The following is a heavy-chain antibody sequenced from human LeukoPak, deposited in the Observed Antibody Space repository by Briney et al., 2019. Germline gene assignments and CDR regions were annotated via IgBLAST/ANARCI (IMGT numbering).Heavy chain of an antibody. CDR1: GDSINTHY. J-gene: IGHJ3*02. Sequence: SETLSLTCTVSGDSINTHYWSWIRQPPGKGLEWIGYIHYTGGTRYNPSLKSRVTISMDTSKNQFSLKLSSVTAADSAICYCARSDYSGSGTYTEFDAFDIWGQGPMVTVSS. D-gene: IGHD3-10*01. V-gene: IGHV4-59*11. CDR2: IHYTGGT. CDR3: ARSDYSGSGTYTEFDAFDI.